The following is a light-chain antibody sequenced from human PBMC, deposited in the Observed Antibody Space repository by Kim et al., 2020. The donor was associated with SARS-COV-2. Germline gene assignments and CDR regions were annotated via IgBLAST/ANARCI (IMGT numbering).Light chain of an antibody. V-gene: IGLV3-19*01. J-gene: IGLJ2*01. CDR1: SLRTYF. Sequence: ALGQTVNITCQGDSLRTYFATWYQQKRGQAPVVVLYGRNRRPSGIPDRFSGSNSVNTDSLTITGAQAEDEADYFCSSRDNSLNHVVFGGGTQLTVL. CDR3: SSRDNSLNHVV. CDR2: GRN.